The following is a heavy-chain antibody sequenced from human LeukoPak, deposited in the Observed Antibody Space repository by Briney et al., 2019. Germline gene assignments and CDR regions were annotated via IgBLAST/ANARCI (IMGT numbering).Heavy chain of an antibody. CDR3: ARTIFSRAFDI. CDR2: IYTSGST. V-gene: IGHV4-4*07. Sequence: SETLSLTCTVSGGSISSYYWSWIRQPAGKGLEWIGRIYTSGSTNYNPSLKSRVTISVDKSKNQFSLKLSSVTAADTAVYYCARTIFSRAFDIWGQGTMVTVSS. J-gene: IGHJ3*02. D-gene: IGHD3-9*01. CDR1: GGSISSYY.